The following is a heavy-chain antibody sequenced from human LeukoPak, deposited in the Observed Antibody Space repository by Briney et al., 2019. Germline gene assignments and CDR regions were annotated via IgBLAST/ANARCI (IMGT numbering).Heavy chain of an antibody. Sequence: ASVKVSCKASGYTFTSYDINWVRQATGQGLEWMGWMNPNSGNTGYAQKFQGRVTITRNTSISTAYMELSSLRTEDTAVYYCTREGMGTSFSAWFHPWGQGTLVTVSS. CDR1: GYTFTSYD. V-gene: IGHV1-8*03. CDR2: MNPNSGNT. J-gene: IGHJ5*01. CDR3: TREGMGTSFSAWFHP. D-gene: IGHD1-7*01.